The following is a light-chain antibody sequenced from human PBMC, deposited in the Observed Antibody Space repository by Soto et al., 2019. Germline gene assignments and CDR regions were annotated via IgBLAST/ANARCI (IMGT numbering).Light chain of an antibody. CDR1: QSVSSSY. V-gene: IGKV3-20*01. J-gene: IGKJ1*01. CDR3: QVYGSSPKT. Sequence: EMVLRHSRCTLYLSPGERATRSCRASQSVSSSYLAWYQQKPGQAPRLLIYGASSRATGIPDRFSGSGSGTDFTLTISRLEPEDFAVYYCQVYGSSPKTFGQGTNVAIK. CDR2: GAS.